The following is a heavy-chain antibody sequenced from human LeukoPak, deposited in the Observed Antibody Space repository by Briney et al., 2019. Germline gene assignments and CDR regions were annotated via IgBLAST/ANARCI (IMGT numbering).Heavy chain of an antibody. CDR1: GFTFSTYG. Sequence: GGSLRLSCAASGFTFSTYGIHWVHQAPGKGLEWVAVISYDGSNKYYADSVKGRFTISRDNSKNTLSLQMNSLRPEDTAVYYCAKDRGYITYYFDYWGQGTLVTVSS. CDR2: ISYDGSNK. J-gene: IGHJ4*02. D-gene: IGHD3-10*01. V-gene: IGHV3-30*18. CDR3: AKDRGYITYYFDY.